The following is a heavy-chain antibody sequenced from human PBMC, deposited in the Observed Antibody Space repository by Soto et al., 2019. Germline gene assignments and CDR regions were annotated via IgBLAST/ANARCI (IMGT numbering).Heavy chain of an antibody. Sequence: PGVSLRLSCAASGFSVRSSQMSWVRQAPGKGLEWVSIIFSDGTTHYGGSVKGRFTISRDSARNTVYLQMNGLRVDDPAVYYCAGVGPYDLQSYMFRYDRFYPWGEGTQVTVSS. CDR3: AGVGPYDLQSYMFRYDRFYP. CDR2: IFSDGTT. CDR1: GFSVRSSQ. D-gene: IGHD3-10*01. V-gene: IGHV3-53*01. J-gene: IGHJ5*02.